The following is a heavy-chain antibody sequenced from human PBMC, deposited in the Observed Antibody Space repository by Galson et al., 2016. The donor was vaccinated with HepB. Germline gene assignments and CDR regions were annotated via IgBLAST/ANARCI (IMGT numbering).Heavy chain of an antibody. CDR2: MSGNGGTT. CDR3: AKQSPGRTGVPPYYYYYYGIDV. CDR1: GFTFSSYA. V-gene: IGHV3-23*01. D-gene: IGHD1-1*01. Sequence: SLRLSCAASGFTFSSYAMSWVRQAPGKGLEWVSAMSGNGGTTYYADSVKGRFTILRDNSKNTVYLQVKSLRAEDTAVYFCAKQSPGRTGVPPYYYYYYGIDVWGPGTTVTVSS. J-gene: IGHJ6*02.